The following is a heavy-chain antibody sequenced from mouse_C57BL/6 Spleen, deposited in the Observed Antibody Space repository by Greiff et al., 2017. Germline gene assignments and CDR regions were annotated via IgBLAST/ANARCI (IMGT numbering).Heavy chain of an antibody. J-gene: IGHJ2*01. CDR1: GFTFSSST. CDR2: ISGGGGNT. Sequence: EVMLVESGGGLVKPGGSLKLSCAASGFTFSSSTMSWVRQTPETRLEWVATISGGGGNTYYPDSVTGRFTIYRDNAKNTLYLPMSSLRSEDTALYYCARQGYSIDYWGQGTTLTVSS. CDR3: ARQGYSIDY. D-gene: IGHD2-5*01. V-gene: IGHV5-9*01.